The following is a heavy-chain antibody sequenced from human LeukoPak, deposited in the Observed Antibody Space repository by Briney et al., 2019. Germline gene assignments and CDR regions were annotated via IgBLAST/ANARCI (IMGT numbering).Heavy chain of an antibody. D-gene: IGHD3-22*01. V-gene: IGHV3-66*02. Sequence: GGSLRLSCAASGFTVSSNYMSWVRQAPGKGLEWVPVIYSGGSTYYADSVKGRFTISRDNSKNTLYLQMNSLRAEDTAVYYCAREYYDSSGPYFDYWGQGTLVTVSS. J-gene: IGHJ4*02. CDR3: AREYYDSSGPYFDY. CDR2: IYSGGST. CDR1: GFTVSSNY.